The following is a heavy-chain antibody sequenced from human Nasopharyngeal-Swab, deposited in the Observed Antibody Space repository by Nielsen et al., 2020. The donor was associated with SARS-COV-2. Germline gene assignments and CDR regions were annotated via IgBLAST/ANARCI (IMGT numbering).Heavy chain of an antibody. CDR2: IYACDSDT. V-gene: IGHV5-51*01. Sequence: GGSLRLSCAVSGSTIPNYWIGLMRQLPGNGPEWLGIIYACDSDTRFSPSFEGQVTMSVDRSISTAYLQWSSLKDSDSAMYYCARVGWTGNYRGQLDSWGQGTLVTVSS. J-gene: IGHJ4*02. D-gene: IGHD3/OR15-3a*01. CDR3: ARVGWTGNYRGQLDS. CDR1: GSTIPNYW.